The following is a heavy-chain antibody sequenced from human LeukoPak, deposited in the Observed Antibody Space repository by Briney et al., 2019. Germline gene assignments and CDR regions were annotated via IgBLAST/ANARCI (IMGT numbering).Heavy chain of an antibody. CDR2: IYYSGRT. D-gene: IGHD3-9*01. CDR1: GGSISSYY. CDR3: VRESDWLFDH. Sequence: PSETLSLTCTVSGGSISSYYWSWVRQSPEKGLEWMGFIYYSGRTYYNPSLKGRATISVDTSKNQFSLSLKSVTAADTAVYYCVRESDWLFDHWGQGTLVSVSS. J-gene: IGHJ4*02. V-gene: IGHV4-59*01.